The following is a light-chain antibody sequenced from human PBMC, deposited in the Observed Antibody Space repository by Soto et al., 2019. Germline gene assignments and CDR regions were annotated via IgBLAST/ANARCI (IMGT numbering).Light chain of an antibody. Sequence: QSVLTQPPSVSGAPGQGVTISCTGSSSNIGAGYDVHWYQQLPGAAPKLLIFGNDNRPSGVPDRFSGSRSGTSASLAITGLQAEDEADYYCCSYAGSYTLVFGGGTKLTVL. CDR1: SSNIGAGYD. V-gene: IGLV1-40*01. J-gene: IGLJ2*01. CDR3: CSYAGSYTLV. CDR2: GND.